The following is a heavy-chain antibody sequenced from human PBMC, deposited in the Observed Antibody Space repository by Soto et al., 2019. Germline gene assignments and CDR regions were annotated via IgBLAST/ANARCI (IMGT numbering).Heavy chain of an antibody. CDR3: TRGPRPISTGTGAY. Sequence: GSLRLSCAASGFIFKMYWLHWVRQSPGKGLVWISRIYNDGTYSDYADSVRGRFTISRDNVNDTLYLQMNNLRAEDSGVYYCTRGPRPISTGTGAYWGQGTQVTVSS. J-gene: IGHJ4*02. CDR1: GFIFKMYW. CDR2: IYNDGTYS. V-gene: IGHV3-74*01. D-gene: IGHD3-10*01.